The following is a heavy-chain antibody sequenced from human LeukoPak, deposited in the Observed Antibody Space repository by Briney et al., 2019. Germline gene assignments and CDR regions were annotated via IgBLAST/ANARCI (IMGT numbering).Heavy chain of an antibody. CDR1: GFTFSSYG. J-gene: IGHJ6*03. CDR2: ISYDGSNK. CDR3: AKAVTTGRSYYYYYYMDV. D-gene: IGHD4-17*01. V-gene: IGHV3-30*18. Sequence: GGSLRLSCAASGFTFSSYGMHWVRQAPGKGLEWVAVISYDGSNKYYADSVKGRFTISRDNSKNTLYLQMNSLRAEDTAVYYCAKAVTTGRSYYYYYYMDVWGKGTTVTVSS.